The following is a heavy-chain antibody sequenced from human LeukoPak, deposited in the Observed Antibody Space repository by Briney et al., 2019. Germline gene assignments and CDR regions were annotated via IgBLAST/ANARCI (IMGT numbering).Heavy chain of an antibody. V-gene: IGHV4-34*01. Sequence: SETLSLTRAVYGGSFSGYYWSWIRQPPGKGLEWIGEINHSGSTNYNPSLNGRVTMSLDKSSNQLSLHLTSVTAADTATYFCSRESGPFCPFGYWGQGTLVIVSS. J-gene: IGHJ4*02. D-gene: IGHD1-26*01. CDR3: SRESGPFCPFGY. CDR2: INHSGST. CDR1: GGSFSGYY.